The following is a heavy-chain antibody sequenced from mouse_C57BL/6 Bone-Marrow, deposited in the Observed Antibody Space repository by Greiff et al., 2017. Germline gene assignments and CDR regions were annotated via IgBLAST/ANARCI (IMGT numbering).Heavy chain of an antibody. CDR3: ASGPYLWDYGGVYARDY. Sequence: EVKLMESGPGLVKPSQSLSLTCSVTGYSITSGYYWNWIRQFPGNKLEWMGYISYDGSNNYNPSLKNRISITRDTAKNQFFLKLNSVTTEDTATYYGASGPYLWDYGGVYARDYWGQGTSVTVAS. CDR1: GYSITSGYY. CDR2: ISYDGSN. D-gene: IGHD2-4*01. J-gene: IGHJ4*01. V-gene: IGHV3-6*01.